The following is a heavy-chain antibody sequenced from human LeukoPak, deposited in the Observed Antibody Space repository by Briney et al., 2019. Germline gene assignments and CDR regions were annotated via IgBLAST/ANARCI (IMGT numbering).Heavy chain of an antibody. J-gene: IGHJ5*02. CDR3: ATYIVNGSGRGS. Sequence: PSETPSLTCTVSGGSISSYYWSWIRQPPGKGLEWIGYIYYSGSTNYNPSLKSRVTISVDTSKNQFSLKLSSVTAADTAVYYCATYIVNGSGRGSWGQGTLVIVSS. CDR1: GGSISSYY. V-gene: IGHV4-59*01. CDR2: IYYSGST. D-gene: IGHD5/OR15-5a*01.